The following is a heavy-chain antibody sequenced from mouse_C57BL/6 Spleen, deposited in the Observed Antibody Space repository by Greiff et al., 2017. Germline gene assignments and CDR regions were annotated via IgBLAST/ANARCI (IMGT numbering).Heavy chain of an antibody. CDR1: GYTFTSYW. CDR3: GSGNDYDVDGWYYDVDY. Sequence: QVQLQQPGAELVKPGASVKVSCKASGYTFTSYWMHWVKQRPGQGLEWIGKIHPSASDTNYNQKFKGKATLTVDKSSSTAYMQLSILTVEDSAVYCGGSGNDYDVDGWYYDVDYWGQAASVTVST. J-gene: IGHJ4*01. D-gene: IGHD2-4*01. CDR2: IHPSASDT. V-gene: IGHV1-74*01.